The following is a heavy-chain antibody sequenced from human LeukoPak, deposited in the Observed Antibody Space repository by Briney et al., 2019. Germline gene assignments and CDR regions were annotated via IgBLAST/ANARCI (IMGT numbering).Heavy chain of an antibody. V-gene: IGHV3-33*01. CDR2: LLYGGNTK. CDR3: ARDHRPEIQYYYMDV. Sequence: GGSLRLSCAASGFSLSNYGMHWARQAPGKGLEWVAALLYGGNTKHYADSVRGRFTISRDISKNTFYLQMNSLTAEDTAVYYCARDHRPEIQYYYMDVWGKGTTVAVSS. D-gene: IGHD1-14*01. J-gene: IGHJ6*03. CDR1: GFSLSNYG.